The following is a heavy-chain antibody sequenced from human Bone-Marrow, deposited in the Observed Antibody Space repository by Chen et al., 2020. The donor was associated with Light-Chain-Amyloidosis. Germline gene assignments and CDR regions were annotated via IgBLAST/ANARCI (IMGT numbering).Heavy chain of an antibody. J-gene: IGHJ6*02. D-gene: IGHD3-10*01. V-gene: IGHV3-74*01. Sequence: EVQLVESGGGLVQPGGSLRLSCAASGFTFSSYWMHCVRQAPGNGLVWVSRINSDGSSTSYADSVKGRFTISRDNAKNTLYLQMNSLRAEDTAVYYCARVLLSGGYYYGMDVWGQGTTVTVSS. CDR3: ARVLLSGGYYYGMDV. CDR2: INSDGSST. CDR1: GFTFSSYW.